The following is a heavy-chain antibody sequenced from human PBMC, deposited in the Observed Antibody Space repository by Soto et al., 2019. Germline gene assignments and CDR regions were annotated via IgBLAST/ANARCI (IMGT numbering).Heavy chain of an antibody. J-gene: IGHJ4*02. Sequence: PGVSLRVSCAAAGFNFSSNWMHWVRQAPGKGLVWVSRTSSDGSSTYYADSVKGRFTISRDNAKNTLYLQMNSLRAEDTAVYYCAKDDYDILTGYSDKIFWGRGTLVTVSS. CDR2: TSSDGSST. D-gene: IGHD3-9*01. V-gene: IGHV3-74*01. CDR1: GFNFSSNW. CDR3: AKDDYDILTGYSDKIF.